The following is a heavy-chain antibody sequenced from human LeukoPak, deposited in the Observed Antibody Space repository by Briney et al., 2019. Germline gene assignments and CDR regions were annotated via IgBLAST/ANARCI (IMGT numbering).Heavy chain of an antibody. Sequence: GGSLRPSCAASGFTFSGSAMHWVRQASGKGLEWVGRIRSKANSYATAYAASVKGRFTISRDDSKNTAYLQMNSLKTEDTAVYYCTMYYDILTGYSTYYFDYWGQGTLVTVSS. V-gene: IGHV3-73*01. CDR1: GFTFSGSA. CDR2: IRSKANSYAT. D-gene: IGHD3-9*01. J-gene: IGHJ4*02. CDR3: TMYYDILTGYSTYYFDY.